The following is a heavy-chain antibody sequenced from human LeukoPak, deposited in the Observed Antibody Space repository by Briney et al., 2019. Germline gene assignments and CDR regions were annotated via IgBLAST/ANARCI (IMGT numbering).Heavy chain of an antibody. V-gene: IGHV3-23*01. CDR3: ARGETSSYDY. CDR2: ISGGGDPT. D-gene: IGHD2-2*01. Sequence: GGSLRLSCTASGFTFNNYVMSWVRQAPGKGLEWVSAISGGGDPTYYADSVKGRFTISRDNSKNTLYLQMNSLRAEDTAVYYCARGETSSYDYWGQGTLVTVSS. CDR1: GFTFNNYV. J-gene: IGHJ4*02.